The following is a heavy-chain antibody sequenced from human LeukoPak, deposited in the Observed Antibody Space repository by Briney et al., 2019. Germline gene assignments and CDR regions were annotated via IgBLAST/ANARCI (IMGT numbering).Heavy chain of an antibody. Sequence: SETLSLTCAVYGGSFSSYYWGWIRQPPGKGLEWIGSIYYSGSTYYNPSLESRVTISVDTSKNQFSLKLSSVTAADTAVYYCESGTPQLWSSFWGQGTLVTVSS. CDR1: GGSFSSYY. CDR3: ESGTPQLWSSF. CDR2: IYYSGST. D-gene: IGHD5-18*01. V-gene: IGHV4-39*07. J-gene: IGHJ4*02.